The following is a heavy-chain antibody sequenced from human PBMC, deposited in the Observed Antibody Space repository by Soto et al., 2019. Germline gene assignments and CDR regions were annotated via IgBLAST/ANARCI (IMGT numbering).Heavy chain of an antibody. V-gene: IGHV4-31*03. CDR3: AREAYYYGSGPDPSEDV. CDR1: GGSISSGGYY. D-gene: IGHD3-10*01. Sequence: SETLSLTCTVSGGSISSGGYYWSWIRQHPGKGLEWIGYIYYSGSTYYNPSLKSRVTISVDTSKNQFSLKLSSVTAADTAVYYCAREAYYYGSGPDPSEDVWGQGTTVTVSS. CDR2: IYYSGST. J-gene: IGHJ6*02.